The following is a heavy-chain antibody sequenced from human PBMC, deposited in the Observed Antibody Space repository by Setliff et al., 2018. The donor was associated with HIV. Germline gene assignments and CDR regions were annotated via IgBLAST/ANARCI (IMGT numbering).Heavy chain of an antibody. CDR1: GGSISNYY. V-gene: IGHV4-4*08. J-gene: IGHJ4*02. D-gene: IGHD3-10*01. CDR2: IYPIGSP. Sequence: TCTVSGGSISNYYWSWIRQPPGQGLEWIGYIYPIGSPDFPSGNTVYNPSFTSRLTLSLDTSKNQFSLKLTSVTAADAALYYCTGDSNSGSNRFDYWGQGTPVTVSS. CDR3: TGDSNSGSNRFDY.